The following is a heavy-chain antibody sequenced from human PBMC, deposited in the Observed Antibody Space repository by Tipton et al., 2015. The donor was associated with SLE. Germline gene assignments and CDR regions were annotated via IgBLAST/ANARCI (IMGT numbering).Heavy chain of an antibody. V-gene: IGHV4-4*01. CDR3: ARGREGVTTSDFDY. CDR1: GGSISSRNW. Sequence: TLSLTCAVSGGSISSRNWWGWVRQSPGKGLEWIAEIYHNGGTNYNPSLRSRVTISVDTSKNQFFLQLTSVTAADTAVYFCARGREGVTTSDFDYWGQGTLVTVSS. D-gene: IGHD4-17*01. CDR2: IYHNGGT. J-gene: IGHJ4*02.